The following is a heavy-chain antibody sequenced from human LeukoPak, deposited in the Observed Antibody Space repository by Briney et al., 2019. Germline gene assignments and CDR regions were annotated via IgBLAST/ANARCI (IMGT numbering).Heavy chain of an antibody. D-gene: IGHD3-22*01. CDR3: ARAACIGYDSSGYCPLDY. CDR1: GYTFTGYY. V-gene: IGHV1-2*02. CDR2: INPNSGGT. Sequence: GASVKVSCKASGYTFTGYYMHWVRQAPGQGLEWMGWINPNSGGTNYAQKFQGRVTMTRDTSISTAYMELSRLRSDDTAVYYCARAACIGYDSSGYCPLDYWGQGTLVTVSS. J-gene: IGHJ4*02.